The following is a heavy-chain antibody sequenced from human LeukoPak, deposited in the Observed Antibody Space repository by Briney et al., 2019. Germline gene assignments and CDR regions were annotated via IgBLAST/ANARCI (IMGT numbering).Heavy chain of an antibody. CDR1: GDSIRSGGYY. J-gene: IGHJ4*02. CDR3: AKGGIAAADLAYFDY. CDR2: ISPSVST. V-gene: IGHV4-61*08. Sequence: SETLSLTCTVSGDSIRSGGYYWSWIRQHPGKGLEWIGRISPSVSTNYNPSLKSRVTMSVDTSRNQFSLNLSSVTAADTAVYYCAKGGIAAADLAYFDYWGQGTLVTVSS. D-gene: IGHD6-13*01.